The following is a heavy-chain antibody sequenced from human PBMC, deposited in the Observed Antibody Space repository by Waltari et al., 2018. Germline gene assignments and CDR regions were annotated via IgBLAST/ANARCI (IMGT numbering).Heavy chain of an antibody. D-gene: IGHD4-17*01. CDR3: ASRSFRTTVTTKAWFDP. Sequence: QVQLQQWGAGLLKPSETLSLTCAVYGGSFSGYYWSWIRQPPGKGLEWIGEINHSGSTNYNPSLKSRVTISVDTSKNQFSLKLSSVTAADTAVYYCASRSFRTTVTTKAWFDPWGQGTLVTV. V-gene: IGHV4-34*01. J-gene: IGHJ5*02. CDR2: INHSGST. CDR1: GGSFSGYY.